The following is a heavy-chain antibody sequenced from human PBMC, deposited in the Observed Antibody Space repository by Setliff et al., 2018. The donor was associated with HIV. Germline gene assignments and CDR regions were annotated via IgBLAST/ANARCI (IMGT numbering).Heavy chain of an antibody. D-gene: IGHD6-13*01. Sequence: PSETLSLTCTVSGGSMNSHYWSWIRQSPGRGLEWIGYIYYSVSTKYNPSLKSRVSMSIDTSKNQFSLKLSSVTVADTAVYYCARLTLYSSSWYGTRDYFDYWGQGTLVTVSS. CDR2: IYYSVST. CDR3: ARLTLYSSSWYGTRDYFDY. J-gene: IGHJ4*02. CDR1: GGSMNSHY. V-gene: IGHV4-59*08.